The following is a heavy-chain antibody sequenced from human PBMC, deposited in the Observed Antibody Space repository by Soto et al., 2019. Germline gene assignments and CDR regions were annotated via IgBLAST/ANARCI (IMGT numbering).Heavy chain of an antibody. CDR3: GREERHSGYDNYLYT. Sequence: SETLSLTCTVSGGSISSGGYYWNWIRQHPGKGLEWIGYIYYSGSTYYNPSLKSRVTISIDTSKNQFSLKLSSVTVADTDVYYCGREERHSGYDNYLYTCGQGPLVTISS. J-gene: IGHJ4*01. V-gene: IGHV4-31*03. D-gene: IGHD5-12*01. CDR1: GGSISSGGYY. CDR2: IYYSGST.